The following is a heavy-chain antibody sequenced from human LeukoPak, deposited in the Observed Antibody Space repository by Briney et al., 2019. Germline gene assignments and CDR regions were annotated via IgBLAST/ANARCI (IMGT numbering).Heavy chain of an antibody. V-gene: IGHV3-74*01. J-gene: IGHJ4*02. Sequence: GGSLRLSCAASGFTFSTYWMHWVRQAPGKGLVWVTRINSDGSSTNYADSVKGRFTISRDNAKNTLYLQMNSLRAEDTAVYYCVRDMGYYDKVWGQGTLVTVSS. CDR1: GFTFSTYW. CDR2: INSDGSST. CDR3: VRDMGYYDKV. D-gene: IGHD3-22*01.